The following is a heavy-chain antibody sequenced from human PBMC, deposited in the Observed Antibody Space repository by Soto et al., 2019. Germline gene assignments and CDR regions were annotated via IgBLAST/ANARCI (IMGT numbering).Heavy chain of an antibody. CDR2: ISSSSSYI. CDR3: AIIVGATFDY. V-gene: IGHV3-21*01. Sequence: GGSLRLSCAASGFTFSSYIMNWVRQAPGKGLEWVSSISSSSSYIYYADSVKGRFTISRDNAKNSLYLQMNSLRAEDTAVYYCAIIVGATFDYWGQGTLVTVSS. J-gene: IGHJ4*02. CDR1: GFTFSSYI. D-gene: IGHD1-26*01.